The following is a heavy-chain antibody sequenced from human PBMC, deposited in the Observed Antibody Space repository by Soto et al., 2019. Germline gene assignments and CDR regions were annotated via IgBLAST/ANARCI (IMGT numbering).Heavy chain of an antibody. CDR2: IYSSANT. CDR1: GGSISSDYYY. CDR3: VISRWGIGWFDP. V-gene: IGHV4-30-4*01. J-gene: IGHJ5*02. Sequence: SETLSLTCSVSGGSISSDYYYWSWIRQPPGKGLEWIGYIYSSANTYYNPSLKSRVTISVDTSKNQFSLKLSSVTAADTAVYYCVISRWGIGWFDPWGQGALVTVSS. D-gene: IGHD7-27*01.